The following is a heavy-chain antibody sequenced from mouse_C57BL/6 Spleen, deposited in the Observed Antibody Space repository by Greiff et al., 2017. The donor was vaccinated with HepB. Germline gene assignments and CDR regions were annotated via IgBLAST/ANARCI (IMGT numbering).Heavy chain of an antibody. CDR2: IWRGGST. D-gene: IGHD2-5*01. Sequence: VQLQESGPGLVQPSQSLSITCTVSGFSLTSYGVHWVRQSPGKGLEWLGVIWRGGSTDYNAAFMSRLSITKDNSKSQVFFKMNSLQADDTAIYYCAKKNSNYDGNYAMDYWGQGTSVTVSS. CDR3: AKKNSNYDGNYAMDY. V-gene: IGHV2-5*01. J-gene: IGHJ4*01. CDR1: GFSLTSYG.